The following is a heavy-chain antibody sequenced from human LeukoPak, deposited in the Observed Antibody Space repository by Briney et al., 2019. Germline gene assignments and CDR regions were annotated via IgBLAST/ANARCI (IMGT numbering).Heavy chain of an antibody. Sequence: GGSLRLSCAASGFTFSSYGMHWVRQAPGKGLEWVAVIWYDGSNTYYADSVKGRFTISRDNSKNTLYLQMNSLRAEDTAIYYCATLLQGDGMDFWGKGTTVTVSS. CDR2: IWYDGSNT. J-gene: IGHJ6*04. CDR3: ATLLQGDGMDF. D-gene: IGHD4-11*01. CDR1: GFTFSSYG. V-gene: IGHV3-33*01.